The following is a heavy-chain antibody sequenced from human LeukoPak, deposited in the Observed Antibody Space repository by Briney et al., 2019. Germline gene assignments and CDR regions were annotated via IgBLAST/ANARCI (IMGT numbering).Heavy chain of an antibody. V-gene: IGHV3-23*01. CDR2: ISGSGDNT. CDR3: AARPPIVVGGPFDY. D-gene: IGHD3-22*01. CDR1: GLTFSSSA. J-gene: IGHJ4*02. Sequence: GGSLRLSCAPSGLTFSSSAMGWVRQAPGKGLEWLSTISGSGDNTYYADSVKGRFTISRDNSKNTLYLQMNSLRAEDTAVYYCAARPPIVVGGPFDYWGQGTLVTVSS.